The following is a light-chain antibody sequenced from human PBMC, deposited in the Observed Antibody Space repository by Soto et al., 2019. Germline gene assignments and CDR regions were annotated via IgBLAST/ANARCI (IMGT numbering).Light chain of an antibody. V-gene: IGKV3-20*01. CDR2: GAS. CDR1: QSVSSSY. Sequence: ESVLTQSPGTLSLSPGERDTLYCRASQSVSSSYLAWYQQKPGQAPRLLIYGASSRATGIPDRFSGSGSGTDFTLTISRLEPEDFAVYYCQQYGSSPLTFGGGTKVDI. CDR3: QQYGSSPLT. J-gene: IGKJ4*01.